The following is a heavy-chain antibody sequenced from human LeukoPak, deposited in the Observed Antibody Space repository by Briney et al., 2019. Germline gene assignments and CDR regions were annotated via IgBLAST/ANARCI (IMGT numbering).Heavy chain of an antibody. CDR3: ARVSPGGRYDY. CDR2: INHSGST. Sequence: PSETLSLTCAVYGGSFSGYYWSWIRQPPGKGLEWIGEINHSGSTNYNPSLKSRVTISVDTSKNQFSLKLSSVTAADTAVYYCARVSPGGRYDYWGQGTLVTVSS. V-gene: IGHV4-34*01. CDR1: GGSFSGYY. J-gene: IGHJ4*02. D-gene: IGHD3-9*01.